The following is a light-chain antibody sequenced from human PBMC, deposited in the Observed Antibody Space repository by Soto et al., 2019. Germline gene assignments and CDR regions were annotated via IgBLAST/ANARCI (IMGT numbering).Light chain of an antibody. Sequence: QSALTQPPSASGSPGQSVTISCTGTSSDVGGYNYVSWYQRHPGKAPKLMIYEVSERPSGVPDRFSGSKSSNTASLTVSGLQAEDEADYYCSSYAGSNNFVFGTGTKVTV. V-gene: IGLV2-8*01. CDR1: SSDVGGYNY. J-gene: IGLJ1*01. CDR2: EVS. CDR3: SSYAGSNNFV.